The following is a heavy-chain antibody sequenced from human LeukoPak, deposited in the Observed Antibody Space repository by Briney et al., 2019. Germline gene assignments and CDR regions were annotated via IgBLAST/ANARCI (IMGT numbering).Heavy chain of an antibody. CDR2: IWYDGSNK. CDR1: GFTFSSYG. Sequence: GRSLRLSCAASGFTFSSYGMHWVRQAPGKGLEWVAVIWYDGSNKYYADSVKGRFTISRDNSKNTLYLQMNSLRAEDTAVYYCARGGVVPAAMPAAYYGMDVWGQGTTVTVSS. D-gene: IGHD2-2*01. CDR3: ARGGVVPAAMPAAYYGMDV. V-gene: IGHV3-33*01. J-gene: IGHJ6*02.